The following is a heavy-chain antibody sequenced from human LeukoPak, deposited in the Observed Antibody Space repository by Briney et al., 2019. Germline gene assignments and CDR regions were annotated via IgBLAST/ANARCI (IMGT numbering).Heavy chain of an antibody. CDR2: ISDSTSSK. CDR3: ARDPYYYDSSGYYSTDY. D-gene: IGHD3-22*01. Sequence: GGSLRLSCAASGFTFSNFWMNWVRQAPGKGLEWVSYISDSTSSKYYADSVKGRFTISRDNAKNSLYLQMNSLRDEDTAVYYCARDPYYYDSSGYYSTDYWGQGTLVTVSS. V-gene: IGHV3-48*02. J-gene: IGHJ4*02. CDR1: GFTFSNFW.